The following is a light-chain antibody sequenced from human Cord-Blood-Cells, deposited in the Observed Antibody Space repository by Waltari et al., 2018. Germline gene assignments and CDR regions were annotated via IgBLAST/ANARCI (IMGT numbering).Light chain of an antibody. V-gene: IGKV1-5*03. CDR2: KAS. Sequence: DIQMTQSPSTLSAPVGDRVTITCRASQSISSWLAWYQQKPGKAPKLLIYKASSLESGVPSRFSGSGSGTEFTLTISSLQPDDFATYYCQQYNSVMYTFGQGTKLEIK. CDR1: QSISSW. J-gene: IGKJ2*01. CDR3: QQYNSVMYT.